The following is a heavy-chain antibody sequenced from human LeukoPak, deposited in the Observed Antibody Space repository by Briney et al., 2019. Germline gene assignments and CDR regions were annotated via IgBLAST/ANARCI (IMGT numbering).Heavy chain of an antibody. J-gene: IGHJ3*02. V-gene: IGHV3-23*01. CDR3: AKEFWGSINAFDI. D-gene: IGHD3-16*01. CDR1: GFTFSSYG. Sequence: GGSLRLSCAASGFTFSSYGMSWVRQAPGKGLEWVSAISGSGGSTYYADSVKGRFTISRDSSKNTLYLQMNSLRAEDTAVYYCAKEFWGSINAFDIWGQGTMVTVSS. CDR2: ISGSGGST.